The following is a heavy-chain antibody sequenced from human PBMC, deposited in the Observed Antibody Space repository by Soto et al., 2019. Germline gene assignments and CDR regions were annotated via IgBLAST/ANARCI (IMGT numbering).Heavy chain of an antibody. CDR2: IYHSGST. J-gene: IGHJ4*02. V-gene: IGHV4-38-2*01. CDR1: GYSISSGYY. D-gene: IGHD1-26*01. CDR3: ASGVSGSYWGRADFDY. Sequence: SETLSLTCAVSGYSISSGYYWRWIRQPPGKGLERIGSIYHSGSTYYNPSPKIRVTISVDTSKNQFSLKLSSVTAADTAVYYCASGVSGSYWGRADFDYWGQGTLVTVSS.